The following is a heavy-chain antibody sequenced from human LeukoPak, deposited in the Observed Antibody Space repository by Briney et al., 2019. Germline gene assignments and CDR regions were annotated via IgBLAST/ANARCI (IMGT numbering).Heavy chain of an antibody. CDR1: GYSISSGYY. CDR3: ARAPSDYYDSSGYYLRLTD. Sequence: PSETLSLTCTVSGYSISSGYYWGWIRQPPGKGLEWIGSIYHSGSTYYNPSLKSRVTISVDTSKNQFSLKLSSVTATDTAVYYCARAPSDYYDSSGYYLRLTDWGQGTLATVSS. J-gene: IGHJ4*02. V-gene: IGHV4-38-2*02. D-gene: IGHD3-22*01. CDR2: IYHSGST.